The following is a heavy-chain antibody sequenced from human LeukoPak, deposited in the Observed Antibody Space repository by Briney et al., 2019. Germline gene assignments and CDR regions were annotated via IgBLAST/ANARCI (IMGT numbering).Heavy chain of an antibody. CDR2: ISGSGGST. CDR3: AKVDYYDSSGYYPLDY. CDR1: GFTFSSYA. V-gene: IGHV3-23*01. J-gene: IGHJ4*02. Sequence: GGSLRLSCAASGFTFSSYAMSWVRQAPGKGLEWVSAISGSGGSTYYADSVKGRFTISSDNSKNTLYLQMNSLRAEDTAVYYCAKVDYYDSSGYYPLDYWGQGTLVTVSS. D-gene: IGHD3-22*01.